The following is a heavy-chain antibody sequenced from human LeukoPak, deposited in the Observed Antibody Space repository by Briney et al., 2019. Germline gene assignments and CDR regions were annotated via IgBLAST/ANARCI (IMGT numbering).Heavy chain of an antibody. CDR1: GGSISSSNW. J-gene: IGHJ4*02. CDR2: IYHSGST. CDR3: ARGWELLEEDY. V-gene: IGHV4-4*02. Sequence: TSETLSLTCAVSGGSISSSNWWSWVRQPPGKGLEWIGEIYHSGSTNYNPSLKSRVTISVDTSKNQFSLKLSSVTAADTAVYYCARGWELLEEDYWGQGTLVTVSS. D-gene: IGHD1-26*01.